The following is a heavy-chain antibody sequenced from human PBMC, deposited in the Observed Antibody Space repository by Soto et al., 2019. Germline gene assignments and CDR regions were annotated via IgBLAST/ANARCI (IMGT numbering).Heavy chain of an antibody. CDR3: ARSMGFGELFPFDY. D-gene: IGHD3-10*01. CDR2: ISAGNGNT. Sequence: ASVKVSCKASGYTFTSYAMHWVRQAPGQRLEWMGWISAGNGNTKYSQKFQGRVTITRDTSASTAYMELSSLRSEDTAVYYCARSMGFGELFPFDYWGQGTLVTVSS. V-gene: IGHV1-3*01. CDR1: GYTFTSYA. J-gene: IGHJ4*02.